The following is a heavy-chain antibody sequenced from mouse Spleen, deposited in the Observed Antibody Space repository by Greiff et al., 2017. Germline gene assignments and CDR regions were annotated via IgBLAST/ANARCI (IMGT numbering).Heavy chain of an antibody. CDR1: GFTFSDYY. V-gene: IGHV5-12*01. Sequence: EVHLVESGGGLVQPGGSLKLSCAASGFTFSDYYMYWVRQTPEKRLEWVAYISNGGGSTYYPDTVKGRFTISRDNAKNTLYLQMSRLKSEDTAMYYCARQGAYPRYFDVWGTGTTVTVSS. CDR2: ISNGGGST. J-gene: IGHJ1*03. CDR3: ARQGAYPRYFDV.